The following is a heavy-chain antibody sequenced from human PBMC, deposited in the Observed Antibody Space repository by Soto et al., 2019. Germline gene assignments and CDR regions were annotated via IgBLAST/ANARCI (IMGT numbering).Heavy chain of an antibody. D-gene: IGHD2-15*01. J-gene: IGHJ3*02. CDR1: GGTFSSYA. CDR3: AAELYSGGRCCSFDI. V-gene: IGHV1-69*05. CDR2: IIPIFGTA. Sequence: ASVKVSCKASGGTFSSYAISWVRQAPGQGLEWMGGIIPIFGTANYAQKFQGRITITRDMSTSTAYMELSSLRSEDTAVYYCAAELYSGGRCCSFDIWGQGTMVTVSS.